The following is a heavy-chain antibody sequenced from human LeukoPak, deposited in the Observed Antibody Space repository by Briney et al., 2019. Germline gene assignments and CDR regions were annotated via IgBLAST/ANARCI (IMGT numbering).Heavy chain of an antibody. CDR2: IYSSGST. D-gene: IGHD6-6*01. Sequence: SETLSLTCTVSAGSISGYYWSWIRQPPGKGLEWIGYIYSSGSTNYNPSLKSRVTISVDTSKNQFSLKLRSVTAADTAVYYCARGVKIEYSSSSRNWYLDLWGRGTLVTVSS. CDR1: AGSISGYY. J-gene: IGHJ2*01. V-gene: IGHV4-59*08. CDR3: ARGVKIEYSSSSRNWYLDL.